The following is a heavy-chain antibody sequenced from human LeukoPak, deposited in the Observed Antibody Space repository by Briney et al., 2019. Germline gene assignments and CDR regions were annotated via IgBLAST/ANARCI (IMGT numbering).Heavy chain of an antibody. CDR2: ISYDGSNK. J-gene: IGHJ4*02. CDR1: GFTFSSYG. Sequence: GGSLRLSCAASGFTFSSYGMHWVRQAPGKGLEWVAVISYDGSNKYYADSVKGRFTISRDNSKNTLYLQMNSLRAEDTAVYYCAKKGPTRDFDYWGQGTLITVSS. V-gene: IGHV3-30*18. CDR3: AKKGPTRDFDY. D-gene: IGHD5-12*01.